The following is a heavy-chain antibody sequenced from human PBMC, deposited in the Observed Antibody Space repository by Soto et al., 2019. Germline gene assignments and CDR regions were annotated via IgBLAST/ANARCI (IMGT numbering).Heavy chain of an antibody. J-gene: IGHJ4*02. CDR1: GYTFTDYF. D-gene: IGHD5-12*01. Sequence: APVKVSCKASGYTFTDYFIHWVRQAPGQGLEWMGWINPDNGGTVYAQKFQGRITMARDTPVSTVYMELSGLRSGDTAVYYCTRSTQYSASLEFDFWGQGTLVTVSS. V-gene: IGHV1-2*02. CDR2: INPDNGGT. CDR3: TRSTQYSASLEFDF.